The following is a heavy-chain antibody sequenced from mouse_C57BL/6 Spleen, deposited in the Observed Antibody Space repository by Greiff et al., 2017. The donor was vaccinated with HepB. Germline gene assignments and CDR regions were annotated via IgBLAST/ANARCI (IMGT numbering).Heavy chain of an antibody. D-gene: IGHD2-5*01. V-gene: IGHV1-19*01. J-gene: IGHJ1*03. CDR3: ARRGYSNYWYFDV. Sequence: EVQLQQSGPVLVKPGASVKMSCKASGYTFTDYYMNWVKQSHGKSLEWIGVINPYNGGTSYNQKFKGKATLTVDKSSSTAYMELNSLTSDDSAVYYCARRGYSNYWYFDVWGTGTTVTVSS. CDR2: INPYNGGT. CDR1: GYTFTDYY.